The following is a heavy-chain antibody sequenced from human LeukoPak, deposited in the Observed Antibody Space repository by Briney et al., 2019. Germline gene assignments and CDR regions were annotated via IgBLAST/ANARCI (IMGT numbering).Heavy chain of an antibody. V-gene: IGHV3-30*02. CDR3: AKDLMRDRWFGES. J-gene: IGHJ5*02. CDR2: IQYDGDDK. Sequence: GGSLRLSCAASGFTFSYYGFHWVRQAPGKGLEWVAFIQYDGDDKYYAESVKGRFSISKDSSRNTLYLQMNSLRVEDTAVYYCAKDLMRDRWFGESWGQGTLVTVSS. D-gene: IGHD3-10*01. CDR1: GFTFSYYG.